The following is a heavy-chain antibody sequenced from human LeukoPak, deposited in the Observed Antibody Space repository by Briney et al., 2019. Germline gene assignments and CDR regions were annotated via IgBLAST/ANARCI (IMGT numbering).Heavy chain of an antibody. CDR3: ARGGVYSTSAVDY. CDR2: INSDGSST. J-gene: IGHJ4*02. CDR1: GFTFSSYW. D-gene: IGHD6-6*01. Sequence: GGSPRLSCAAPGFTFSSYWMHWVRQAPGKGLVWVSRINSDGSSTTYADSVKGRFTISRDNAKNTLYLQMNSLRAEDTAVYYCARGGVYSTSAVDYWGQGTLVTVSS. V-gene: IGHV3-74*01.